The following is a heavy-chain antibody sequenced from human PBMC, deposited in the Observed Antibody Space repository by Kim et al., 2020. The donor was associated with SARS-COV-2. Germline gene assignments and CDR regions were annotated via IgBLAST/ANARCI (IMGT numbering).Heavy chain of an antibody. J-gene: IGHJ5*02. D-gene: IGHD2-8*02. V-gene: IGHV4-30-2*03. CDR3: ARHGCTGGVCYFDP. Sequence: YYNQSLKSRVTISVDTSKNQFSLKLSSVTDATVYYCARHGCTGGVCYFDPWGQGTLVTVSS.